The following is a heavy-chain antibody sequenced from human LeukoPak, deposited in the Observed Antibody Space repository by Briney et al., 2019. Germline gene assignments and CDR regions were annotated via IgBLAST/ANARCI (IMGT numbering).Heavy chain of an antibody. CDR2: ISGDGGST. CDR3: AKAYHTQAGDAIDY. J-gene: IGHJ4*02. CDR1: GFTFDDYA. Sequence: PGGSLRLSCAASGFTFDDYAMHWVRQAPGKGLEWVSLISGDGGSTYYADSVKGRFTIPRDNSKNSLYLQMNSLRTEDTALYYCAKAYHTQAGDAIDYWGQGTLVTVSS. V-gene: IGHV3-43*02. D-gene: IGHD3-10*01.